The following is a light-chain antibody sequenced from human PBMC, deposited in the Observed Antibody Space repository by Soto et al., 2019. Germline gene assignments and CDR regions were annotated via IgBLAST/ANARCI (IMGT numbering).Light chain of an antibody. V-gene: IGKV3-15*01. J-gene: IGKJ1*01. CDR1: QSVSSN. CDR3: QQYNNWPPWT. CDR2: GAS. Sequence: EILMTQSPATLSVSPGERATLSCGSSQSVSSNLAWYQQKPGQAPRLLIYGASTRATGIPARFSGSGSGTEFTLTISSLQSEDFAVYYCQQYNNWPPWTFGQGTKVDI.